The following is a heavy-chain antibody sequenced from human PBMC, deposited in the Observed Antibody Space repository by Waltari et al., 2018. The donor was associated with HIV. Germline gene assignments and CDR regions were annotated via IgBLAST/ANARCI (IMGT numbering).Heavy chain of an antibody. CDR1: GFSFGRNS. J-gene: IGHJ5*02. D-gene: IGHD3-22*01. V-gene: IGHV3-21*01. CDR2: ISSSSSYI. CDR3: ATASYDSSGYYYA. Sequence: EVQLVESGGGLVKPGGSLGLSCAASGFSFGRNSMNGVRQAPGKGLEWVSSISSSSSYIYYVDSLKGRFTISRDNAKNSLYLQMNSLRAEDTAMYYCATASYDSSGYYYAWGQGTLVTVSS.